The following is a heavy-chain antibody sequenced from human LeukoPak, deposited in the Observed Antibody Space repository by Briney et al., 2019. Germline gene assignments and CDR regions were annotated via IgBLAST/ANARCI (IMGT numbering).Heavy chain of an antibody. CDR2: IYTSGST. CDR3: ARGRSIASLLFDY. Sequence: PSETLSLTCTVSGGSISSGSYYWSWIRQPAGKGLEWIGRIYTSGSTNYNPSLKSRVTISVDTSKNQFSLKLSSVTAADTAVYYCARGRSIASLLFDYWGQGTLVSVSS. D-gene: IGHD6-6*01. J-gene: IGHJ4*02. V-gene: IGHV4-61*02. CDR1: GGSISSGSYY.